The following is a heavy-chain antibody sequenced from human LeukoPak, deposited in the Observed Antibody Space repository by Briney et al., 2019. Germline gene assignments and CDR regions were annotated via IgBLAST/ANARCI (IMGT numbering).Heavy chain of an antibody. Sequence: PGGSLRLSCAASGFTFSSYAMSWVRQAPGKGLEWVSAISGSGGSTYYADSVKGRFTISRDNSKNTLYLQMNSLRAEDTAVYYCAKTFSSGWSNSFDYWGQGTLVTVSP. D-gene: IGHD6-19*01. CDR3: AKTFSSGWSNSFDY. CDR1: GFTFSSYA. J-gene: IGHJ4*02. V-gene: IGHV3-23*01. CDR2: ISGSGGST.